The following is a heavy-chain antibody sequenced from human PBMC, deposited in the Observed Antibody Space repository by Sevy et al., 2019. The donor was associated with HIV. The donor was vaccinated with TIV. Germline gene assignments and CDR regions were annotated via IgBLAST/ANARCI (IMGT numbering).Heavy chain of an antibody. Sequence: ASVKDTFKASVYTFTSYDINWVRQATGKGLEWMGWMNPNSGNPGNAQKFQGRVTMTRNTSISKAYMELSRLRSEATAVYYSASGVTAMASDFDYWGQGTLVTVSS. CDR3: ASGVTAMASDFDY. J-gene: IGHJ4*02. D-gene: IGHD5-18*01. CDR1: VYTFTSYD. CDR2: MNPNSGNP. V-gene: IGHV1-8*01.